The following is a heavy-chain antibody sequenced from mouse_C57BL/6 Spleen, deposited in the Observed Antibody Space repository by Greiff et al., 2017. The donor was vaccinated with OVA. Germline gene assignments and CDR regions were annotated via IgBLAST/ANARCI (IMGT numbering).Heavy chain of an antibody. D-gene: IGHD2-5*01. Sequence: VKLVESGPGLVAPSQSLSITCTVSGFSLTSYAISWVRQPPGKGLEWLGVIWTGGGTNYNSALKSRLSISKDNSKSQVFLKMNSLQTDDTARYYCASYYSNYQWYFDVWGTGTTVTVSS. V-gene: IGHV2-9-1*01. CDR3: ASYYSNYQWYFDV. CDR1: GFSLTSYA. J-gene: IGHJ1*03. CDR2: IWTGGGT.